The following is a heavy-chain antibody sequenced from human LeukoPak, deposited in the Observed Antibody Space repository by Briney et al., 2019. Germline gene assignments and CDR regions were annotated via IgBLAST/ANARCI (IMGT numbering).Heavy chain of an antibody. CDR1: GGTFSSYA. Sequence: SVTVSCKASGGTFSSYAISWVRQAPGQGLEWMGGIIPIFGTANYAQKFQGRVTITADESTSTAYMELSSLRSEDTAVYYCAGGLVEMATIYYYYYYGMDVWGQGTTVTVSS. CDR3: AGGLVEMATIYYYYYYGMDV. J-gene: IGHJ6*02. V-gene: IGHV1-69*01. CDR2: IIPIFGTA. D-gene: IGHD5-24*01.